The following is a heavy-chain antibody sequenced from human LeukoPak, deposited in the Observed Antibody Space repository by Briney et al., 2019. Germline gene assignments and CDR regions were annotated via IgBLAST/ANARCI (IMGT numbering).Heavy chain of an antibody. V-gene: IGHV4-30-2*01. Sequence: PSETLSLTCTVSGGSISSGGYYWSWIRQPPGKGLEWIGYIYHSGSTYYNPSLKSRVTISVDRSKNQFSLKLSSVTAADTAVYYCARHLFGRDGYPDAFDIWGQGTMVTVSS. CDR1: GGSISSGGYY. CDR3: ARHLFGRDGYPDAFDI. D-gene: IGHD5-24*01. CDR2: IYHSGST. J-gene: IGHJ3*02.